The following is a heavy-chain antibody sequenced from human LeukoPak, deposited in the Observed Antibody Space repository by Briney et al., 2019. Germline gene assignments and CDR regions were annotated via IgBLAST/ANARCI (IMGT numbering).Heavy chain of an antibody. D-gene: IGHD6-19*01. Sequence: ASVKVSCKASGYTFTGYYMHWVRQAPGQGLEWMGWINPNSGGTSYAQKFQGRVTMTRDTSISTAYMELSRLRSDDTAVYYCARDSIAVHPEYYFDYWGQGTLVTVSS. V-gene: IGHV1-2*02. CDR3: ARDSIAVHPEYYFDY. J-gene: IGHJ4*02. CDR1: GYTFTGYY. CDR2: INPNSGGT.